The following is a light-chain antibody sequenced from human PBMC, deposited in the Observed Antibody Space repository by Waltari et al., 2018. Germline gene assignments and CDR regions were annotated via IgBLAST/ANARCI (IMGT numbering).Light chain of an antibody. Sequence: QSALTQPASVSGSPGQSITISCTGTSSDVGAYYHVSWYQQRPGKAPKLMIYDVSSRPSGVSNRFSGSKSGNTASLTISWLQPEDDADYYCNSYTATNILVFGGGTKVTVL. CDR1: SSDVGAYYH. J-gene: IGLJ2*01. CDR2: DVS. V-gene: IGLV2-14*03. CDR3: NSYTATNILV.